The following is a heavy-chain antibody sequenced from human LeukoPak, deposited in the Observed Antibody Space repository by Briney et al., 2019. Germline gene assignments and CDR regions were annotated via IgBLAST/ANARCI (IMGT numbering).Heavy chain of an antibody. Sequence: GGSLRLSCAASGFTFSNAWMSWVRQAPGKGLEWVGRIKSKTDGGTTDYAAPVKGRFTISRDDSKNTLYPQMNSLKTEDTAVYYCVRPSKDYFDYWGQGTLVTVSS. J-gene: IGHJ4*02. CDR1: GFTFSNAW. CDR2: IKSKTDGGTT. CDR3: VRPSKDYFDY. V-gene: IGHV3-15*01. D-gene: IGHD2/OR15-2a*01.